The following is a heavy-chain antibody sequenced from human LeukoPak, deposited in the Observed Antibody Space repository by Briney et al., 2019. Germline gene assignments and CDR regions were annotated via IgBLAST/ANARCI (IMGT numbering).Heavy chain of an antibody. Sequence: SETLSLTCTVSGGSISSSSYYWGWIRQPPGKGLEWIGSIYYSGSTYYNPSLKSRVTISVDTSKNQFSLKLSSVTAADTAVYYCARHLRQRMAGYCSSTSCYTPFNWFDPWGQGTLVTVSS. J-gene: IGHJ5*02. CDR2: IYYSGST. D-gene: IGHD2-2*02. CDR3: ARHLRQRMAGYCSSTSCYTPFNWFDP. CDR1: GGSISSSSYY. V-gene: IGHV4-39*01.